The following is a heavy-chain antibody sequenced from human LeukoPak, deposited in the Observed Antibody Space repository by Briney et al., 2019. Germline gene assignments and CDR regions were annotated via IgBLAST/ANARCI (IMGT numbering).Heavy chain of an antibody. J-gene: IGHJ5*02. Sequence: ASVKVSCKASGYTFTSYGISWVRQAPGQGLEWMGWISAYNGNTNYAQKLQGRVTMTTDTSASTAYMELRSLRSDDTAVYYCARDPMVRGVIIRGGWFDPWGQGTLVTVSS. V-gene: IGHV1-18*01. CDR2: ISAYNGNT. CDR3: ARDPMVRGVIIRGGWFDP. CDR1: GYTFTSYG. D-gene: IGHD3-10*01.